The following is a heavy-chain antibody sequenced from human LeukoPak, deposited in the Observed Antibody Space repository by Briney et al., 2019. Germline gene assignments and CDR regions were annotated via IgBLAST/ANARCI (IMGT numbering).Heavy chain of an antibody. CDR2: IYTSGST. J-gene: IGHJ5*02. CDR3: AREVGTYDFWSGSNWFDP. D-gene: IGHD3-3*01. CDR1: GGSISSYY. Sequence: SETLSLTCTVSGGSISSYYWSWIRQPAGKGLEWIGRIYTSGSTNYNPSLKSRVTMSVDTSKNQFSLKLSSVTAEDTAVYYCAREVGTYDFWSGSNWFDPWGQGTLVTVSS. V-gene: IGHV4-4*07.